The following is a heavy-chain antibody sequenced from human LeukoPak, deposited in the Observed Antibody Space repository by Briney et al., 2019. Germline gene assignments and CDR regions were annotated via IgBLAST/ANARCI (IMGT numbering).Heavy chain of an antibody. CDR3: AVAGTGFDY. Sequence: GGSLRLSCAAPGFTFSSYGMHWVRQAPGKGLEWVAFIRYDGTNKYYADSVKGRFTISRDNAKNSLYLQMNSLRAEDTAVYYCAVAGTGFDYWGQGTLVTVSS. D-gene: IGHD6-19*01. CDR1: GFTFSSYG. CDR2: IRYDGTNK. V-gene: IGHV3-30*02. J-gene: IGHJ4*02.